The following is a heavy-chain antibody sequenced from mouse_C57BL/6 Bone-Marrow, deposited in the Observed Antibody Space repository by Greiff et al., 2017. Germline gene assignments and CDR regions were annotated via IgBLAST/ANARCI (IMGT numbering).Heavy chain of an antibody. D-gene: IGHD1-1*01. V-gene: IGHV1-26*01. Sequence: EVQLQQSGPELVKPGASVKISCKASGYTFTDYYMNWVKQSHGKSLEWIGDINPNNGGTSYNQKFKGKATLTVDKSSSTAYMELRSLTSEDSAVYYCRRWNYYGSSRDYWGQGTTLTVSS. CDR2: INPNNGGT. J-gene: IGHJ2*01. CDR3: RRWNYYGSSRDY. CDR1: GYTFTDYY.